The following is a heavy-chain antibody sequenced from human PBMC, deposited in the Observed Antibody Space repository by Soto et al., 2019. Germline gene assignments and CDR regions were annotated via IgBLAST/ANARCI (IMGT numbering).Heavy chain of an antibody. CDR3: AREVAAALPVDAFDI. J-gene: IGHJ3*02. Sequence: GGSLRLSCAASGFTFSSYGMHWVRQAPGKGLEWVAVIWYDGSNKYYADSVKARFTISRDNSKNTLYLQMNSLRAEDTAVYYCAREVAAALPVDAFDIWGQGTMVTVSS. CDR2: IWYDGSNK. D-gene: IGHD6-13*01. V-gene: IGHV3-33*01. CDR1: GFTFSSYG.